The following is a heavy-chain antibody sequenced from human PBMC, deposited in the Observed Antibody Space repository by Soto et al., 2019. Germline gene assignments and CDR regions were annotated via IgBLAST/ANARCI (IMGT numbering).Heavy chain of an antibody. D-gene: IGHD5-12*01. V-gene: IGHV4-30-2*01. CDR1: GGSISSGGYS. Sequence: QLQLQESGSGLVKPSHTLSLTCAVSGGSISSGGYSWSWIRQPPGKGLEWIGYIYHSGSTYHNPSLKSRVTISADRPKNQFSLKLSSVTAADTAVYYWAAGGGLPRYYWGQGTLVTVSS. CDR3: AAGGGLPRYY. J-gene: IGHJ4*02. CDR2: IYHSGST.